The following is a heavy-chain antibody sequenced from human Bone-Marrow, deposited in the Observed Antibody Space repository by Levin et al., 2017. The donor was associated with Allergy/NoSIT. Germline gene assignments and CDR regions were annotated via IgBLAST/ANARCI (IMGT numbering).Heavy chain of an antibody. D-gene: IGHD6-19*01. CDR1: GGTFSTYT. CDR3: ARGEIGSSGLFDS. J-gene: IGHJ4*02. V-gene: IGHV1-69*13. Sequence: SVKVPCKASGGTFSTYTISWVRQAPGQGLEWMGGIMPIIGTANYAQKFQGRVTINADESTTTAYMELRSLRSEDTAVYYCARGEIGSSGLFDSWGQGTLVTVSS. CDR2: IMPIIGTA.